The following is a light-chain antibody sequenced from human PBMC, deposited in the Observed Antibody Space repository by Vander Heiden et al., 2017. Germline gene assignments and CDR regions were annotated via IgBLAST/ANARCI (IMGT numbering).Light chain of an antibody. CDR1: QSGLYSSNNKNY. Sequence: DIVLTQSPDSLAVSLAERATINCQSSQSGLYSSNNKNYLAWYQQKPGQPPKLLIYWASTRESGVPDRFSGSGSGTDFTLTISSLQAEDVAVYYCQQYYSTLTFGGGTKVEIK. CDR3: QQYYSTLT. V-gene: IGKV4-1*01. J-gene: IGKJ4*01. CDR2: WAS.